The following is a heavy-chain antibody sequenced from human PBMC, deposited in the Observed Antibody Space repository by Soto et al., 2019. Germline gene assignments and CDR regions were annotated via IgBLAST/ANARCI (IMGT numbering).Heavy chain of an antibody. J-gene: IGHJ1*01. D-gene: IGHD4-17*01. CDR3: VTRTTVTNAL. V-gene: IGHV3-15*01. CDR1: GFTFSIAW. Sequence: PGGSLRLSCAASGFTFSIAWMNWVRQAPGKGLEWVALIKSKTDGGTTDYAAPVKGRFTISRDDSKNTVFLQMNSLSDGDTAVYYCVTRTTVTNALWGRGTLVTVSS. CDR2: IKSKTDGGTT.